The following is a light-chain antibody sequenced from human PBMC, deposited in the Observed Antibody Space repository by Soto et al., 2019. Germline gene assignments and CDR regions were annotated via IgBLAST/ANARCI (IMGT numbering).Light chain of an antibody. CDR1: QSVSSSY. J-gene: IGKJ1*01. CDR2: GAS. CDR3: QQYGSSRWT. Sequence: ESVLTRVPGTLSLCPGERATLSCSSSQSVSSSYLAWYQQKPGQAPRLLIYGASSRATGIPDRFSGSGSGTDFTLTISRLEPEDFAVYYCQQYGSSRWTFGQGTKVDI. V-gene: IGKV3-20*01.